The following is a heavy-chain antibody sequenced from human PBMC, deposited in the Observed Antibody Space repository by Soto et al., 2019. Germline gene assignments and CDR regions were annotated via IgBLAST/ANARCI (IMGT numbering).Heavy chain of an antibody. CDR2: INHSGST. CDR1: GGSFSGYY. D-gene: IGHD2-15*01. CDR3: ARGFLGYCSGGSCYSRWRPTNWFDP. V-gene: IGHV4-34*01. J-gene: IGHJ5*02. Sequence: QVQLQQWGAGLLKPSETLSLTCAVYGGSFSGYYWSWIRQPPGKGLEWIGEINHSGSTNYNPSLKSRVTLSVDTSKNQFSLKLSSVTAADTAVYYCARGFLGYCSGGSCYSRWRPTNWFDPWGQGTLVTVSS.